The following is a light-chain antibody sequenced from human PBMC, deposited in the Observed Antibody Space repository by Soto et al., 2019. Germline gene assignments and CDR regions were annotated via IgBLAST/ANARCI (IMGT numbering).Light chain of an antibody. CDR1: SSDIGNYDF. CDR3: ASYTRTVTLV. Sequence: QLVLTQPASVSGSPGQSITISCTGTSSDIGNYDFVSWYQQVPGTAPKLMISEVSNRPSGISNRFSGSKSGNTAFLTISGLQAEDEADYYCASYTRTVTLVFGGGTKLTVL. CDR2: EVS. J-gene: IGLJ3*02. V-gene: IGLV2-14*01.